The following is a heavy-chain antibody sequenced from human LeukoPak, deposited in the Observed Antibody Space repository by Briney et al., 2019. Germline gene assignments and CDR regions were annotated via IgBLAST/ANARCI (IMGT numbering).Heavy chain of an antibody. Sequence: GGSLRLSCAASGFTFSSYSMNWVRQAPGKGLEWVSSISSSSSYIYYADSVKGRFTISRDNSKNTLYLQMNSLRAEDTAVYYCARVGSWRGPLDYWGQGTLVTVSS. CDR2: ISSSSSYI. D-gene: IGHD6-13*01. CDR3: ARVGSWRGPLDY. CDR1: GFTFSSYS. J-gene: IGHJ4*02. V-gene: IGHV3-21*01.